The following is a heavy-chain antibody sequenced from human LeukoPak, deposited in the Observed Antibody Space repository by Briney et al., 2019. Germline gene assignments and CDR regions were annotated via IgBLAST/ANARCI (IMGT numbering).Heavy chain of an antibody. J-gene: IGHJ4*02. CDR1: GFTVSTYY. Sequence: PGGSLRLSCAVSGFTVSTYYMSWVRQVPGKGLEWVSVIYSGGSTYYADSVKGRFTISRDNSKNTLYLQMNSLRAEDTAVYYCVAYYGILTGYKYWGQGTLVTVSS. V-gene: IGHV3-66*01. CDR2: IYSGGST. D-gene: IGHD3-9*01. CDR3: VAYYGILTGYKY.